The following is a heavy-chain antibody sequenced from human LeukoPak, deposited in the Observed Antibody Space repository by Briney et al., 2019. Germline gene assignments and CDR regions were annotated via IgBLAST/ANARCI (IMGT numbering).Heavy chain of an antibody. D-gene: IGHD2-8*01. CDR2: IIPIFGTA. J-gene: IGHJ4*02. Sequence: ASVKVSCKASGGTFSSYAISWVRQAPGQGLEWMGGIIPIFGTANYAQKFQGRVTITADESTSTAYMELSSLRSEDTAVYYCASTTRDVMVYAPDYWGQGTLVTVSS. CDR1: GGTFSSYA. V-gene: IGHV1-69*13. CDR3: ASTTRDVMVYAPDY.